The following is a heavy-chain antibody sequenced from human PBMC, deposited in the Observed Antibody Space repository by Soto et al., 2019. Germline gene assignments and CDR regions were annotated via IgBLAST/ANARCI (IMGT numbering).Heavy chain of an antibody. CDR1: GGSFSGYY. CDR2: INHSGST. D-gene: IGHD5-18*01. CDR3: ARGRGYSYGYLDY. V-gene: IGHV4-34*01. J-gene: IGHJ4*02. Sequence: SETLSLTCAVYGGSFSGYYWSWIRLPPGKGLEWIGEINHSGSTNYNPSLKSRVTISVDTSKNQFSLKLSSVTAADTAVYYCARGRGYSYGYLDYWGQGTLVTVSS.